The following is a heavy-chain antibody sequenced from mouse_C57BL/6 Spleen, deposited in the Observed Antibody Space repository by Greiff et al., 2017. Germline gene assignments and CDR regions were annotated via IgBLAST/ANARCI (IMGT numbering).Heavy chain of an antibody. CDR3: ARGGAHEGYFDV. CDR2: INPYNGGT. V-gene: IGHV1-19*01. D-gene: IGHD6-1*01. CDR1: GYTFTDYY. J-gene: IGHJ1*03. Sequence: EVQLQESGPVLVKPGASVKMSCKASGYTFTDYYMNWVKQSHGKSLEWIGVINPYNGGTSYNQKFKGKATLTVDKSSSTAYMELNSLTSEDSAVYYCARGGAHEGYFDVWGTGTTVTVSS.